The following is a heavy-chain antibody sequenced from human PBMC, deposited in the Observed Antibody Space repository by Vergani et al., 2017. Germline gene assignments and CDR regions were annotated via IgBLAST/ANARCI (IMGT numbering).Heavy chain of an antibody. J-gene: IGHJ4*02. D-gene: IGHD1-26*01. Sequence: QVQLVESGGGVVQPGTSLRLSCVVSGFALHRHPMYWVRQAPGQGLEWVVGIAFDGTNEYYPDLVKRRITISRDIAKNTLYLQVRSLRLEDTGVYHCVSDHSLCAGGRSYTEAWDYWGQGTPVTVSS. V-gene: IGHV3-30-3*01. CDR1: GFALHRHP. CDR3: VSDHSLCAGGRSYTEAWDY. CDR2: IAFDGTNE.